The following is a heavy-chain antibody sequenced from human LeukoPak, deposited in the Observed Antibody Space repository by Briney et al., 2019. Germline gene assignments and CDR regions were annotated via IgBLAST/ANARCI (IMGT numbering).Heavy chain of an antibody. CDR2: IYYSGST. CDR3: ARSRQASGLFNS. CDR1: GGSISSYY. V-gene: IGHV4-59*01. Sequence: SETLSLTCTVSGGSISSYYWSWLRQPPGKGLEWIGYIYYSGSTNYNPSLKSRVTISVDTSKNQFSLKLSSVTAADTAVYYCARSRQASGLFNSWGQGTLVVVSS. D-gene: IGHD3-10*01. J-gene: IGHJ5*01.